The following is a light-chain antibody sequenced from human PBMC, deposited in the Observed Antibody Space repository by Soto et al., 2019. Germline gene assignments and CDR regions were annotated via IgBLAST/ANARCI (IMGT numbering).Light chain of an antibody. CDR2: GAS. CDR1: QSISSSY. V-gene: IGKV3-20*01. CDR3: QQYGISSHT. J-gene: IGKJ2*01. Sequence: EVVLTQSPGTLSLSPGERATLSCRASQSISSSYLAWYQQRPGQAPRLLIHGASSRATGIPDRFSGSGSGTYLTLTISRLEPEDFAVYYCQQYGISSHTFGQGTKLEIK.